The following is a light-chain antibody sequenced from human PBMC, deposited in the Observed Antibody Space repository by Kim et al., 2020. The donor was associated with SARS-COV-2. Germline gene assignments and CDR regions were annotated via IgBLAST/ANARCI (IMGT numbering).Light chain of an antibody. J-gene: IGKJ3*01. CDR1: NKNY. CDR3: QQYISPPFA. Sequence: NKNYLAWSQQRPGQPPRLLIYWASIRQYGVPDRFSASGSGTDFSLNISSLQPEDVAVYYCQQYISPPFAFGPGTKVDIK. CDR2: WAS. V-gene: IGKV4-1*01.